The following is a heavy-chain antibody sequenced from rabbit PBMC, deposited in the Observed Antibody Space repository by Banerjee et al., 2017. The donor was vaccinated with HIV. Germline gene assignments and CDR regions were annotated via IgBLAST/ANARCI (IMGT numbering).Heavy chain of an antibody. CDR1: GFDLSSYYY. CDR3: ARGSATMTMVITGYYLSL. D-gene: IGHD2-1*01. CDR2: IDAGSSGFT. Sequence: QSLEESGGGLVKPEGSLTLTCKASGFDLSSYYYMCWVRQAPGKGLEWVVCIDAGSSGFTAYASWAKGRFTVSKTSSTTVTLQLHSLTAADTATYFCARGSATMTMVITGYYLSLWGPGTLVTVS. V-gene: IGHV1S40*01. J-gene: IGHJ4*01.